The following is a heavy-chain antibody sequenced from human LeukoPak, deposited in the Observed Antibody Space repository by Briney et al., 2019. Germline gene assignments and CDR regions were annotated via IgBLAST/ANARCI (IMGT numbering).Heavy chain of an antibody. CDR1: GFTFSSYW. CDR3: ARDSGIYCGITSCHGAFDM. V-gene: IGHV3-74*01. CDR2: IGPDGSDT. Sequence: PGGSLRLSCAASGFTFSSYWMHWVRQAPGKGLVWVSRIGPDGSDTTYADSVTGRFTISRDNAKNSLYLQMNSLRAEDTAVYYCARDSGIYCGITSCHGAFDMWGQGTMVTVSS. J-gene: IGHJ3*02. D-gene: IGHD2-2*01.